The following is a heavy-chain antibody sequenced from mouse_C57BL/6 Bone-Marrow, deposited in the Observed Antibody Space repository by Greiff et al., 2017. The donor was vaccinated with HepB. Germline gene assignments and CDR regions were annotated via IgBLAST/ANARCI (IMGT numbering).Heavy chain of an antibody. D-gene: IGHD2-3*01. CDR3: ARVIAPLPPYDGYYLDY. CDR2: IDPANGNT. V-gene: IGHV14-3*01. CDR1: GFNIKNTY. J-gene: IGHJ2*01. Sequence: VQLQQSVAELVRPGASVKLSCTASGFNIKNTYMHWVKQRPEQGLEWIGRIDPANGNTKYAPKFQGKATITADTSSNTAYLQLSSLTSEDTAIYYCARVIAPLPPYDGYYLDYWGQGTTLTVSS.